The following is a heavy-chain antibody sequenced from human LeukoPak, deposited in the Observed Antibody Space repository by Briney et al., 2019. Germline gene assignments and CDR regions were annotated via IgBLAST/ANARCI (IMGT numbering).Heavy chain of an antibody. V-gene: IGHV4-59*01. Sequence: SETLSLTCTVSGGSFNTYYWSWIRQPPGKGLEWLGNIYYSGSTNYNPSLKSRVTISVDTSKNQFSLKLSSMTAADTAVYYCAREHSSGPLDYWGQGTLVTVSS. CDR2: IYYSGST. CDR1: GGSFNTYY. CDR3: AREHSSGPLDY. D-gene: IGHD6-19*01. J-gene: IGHJ4*02.